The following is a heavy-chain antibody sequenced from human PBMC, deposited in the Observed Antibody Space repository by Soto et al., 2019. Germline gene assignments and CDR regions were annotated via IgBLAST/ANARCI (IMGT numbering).Heavy chain of an antibody. CDR3: AAYYYDGSGYFSHAFDI. J-gene: IGHJ3*02. D-gene: IGHD3-22*01. V-gene: IGHV1-2*02. CDR2: INPNSGGT. CDR1: GYTFTGYY. Sequence: QVQLVQSGAEVKKPGASVKVSCKASGYTFTGYYMHWVRQAPGQGLEWMGWINPNSGGTNYAQKFQGRVTMTRDTSISTAYMELSRLRSDDTAVYYCAAYYYDGSGYFSHAFDIWGQGTMVTVSS.